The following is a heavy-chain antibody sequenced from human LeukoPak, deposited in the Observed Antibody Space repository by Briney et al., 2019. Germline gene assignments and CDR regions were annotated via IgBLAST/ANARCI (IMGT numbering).Heavy chain of an antibody. J-gene: IGHJ1*01. D-gene: IGHD3-22*01. V-gene: IGHV3-53*01. CDR1: GFTVSSNY. CDR2: IYSGGST. CDR3: ARDGGRYYDSSGYWSTEYFQH. Sequence: GGSLRLSCAASGFTVSSNYMSWVRQAPGKGLEWVSVIYSGGSTYYADSVKGRFTISRDNSKNTLYLQMNSLRAEDTAVYYCARDGGRYYDSSGYWSTEYFQHWGQGTLVTVSS.